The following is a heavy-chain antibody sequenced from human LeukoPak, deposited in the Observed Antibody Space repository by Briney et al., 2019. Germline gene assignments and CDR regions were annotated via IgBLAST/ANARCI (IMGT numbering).Heavy chain of an antibody. D-gene: IGHD3-10*01. CDR2: IYHSGST. Sequence: SQTLSLTCAVSGGSISSGGYSWSWIRQPPGKGLEWIGYIYHSGSTYYNPSLKSRVTISVDRSKNQFPLKLSSVTAADTAVYYCARVRGVGLYFDYWGQGTLVTVSS. V-gene: IGHV4-30-2*01. J-gene: IGHJ4*02. CDR1: GGSISSGGYS. CDR3: ARVRGVGLYFDY.